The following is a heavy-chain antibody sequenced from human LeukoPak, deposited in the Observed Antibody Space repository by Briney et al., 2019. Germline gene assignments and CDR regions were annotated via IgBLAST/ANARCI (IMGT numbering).Heavy chain of an antibody. CDR3: ARADSSGHYYYYGMDV. J-gene: IGHJ6*02. V-gene: IGHV4-4*07. D-gene: IGHD6-19*01. Sequence: SETLSLTCTVSGGSISSYYWSWIRQPAGKGLEWIGRIYTSGSTNYNPSLKSRVTMSVDTSKNQFSLKLSSVTAADTAVYYCARADSSGHYYYYGMDVWGQGTTVTVSS. CDR1: GGSISSYY. CDR2: IYTSGST.